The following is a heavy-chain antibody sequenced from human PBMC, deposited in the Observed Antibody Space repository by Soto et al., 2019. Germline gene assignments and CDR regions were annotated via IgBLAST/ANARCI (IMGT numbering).Heavy chain of an antibody. V-gene: IGHV1-69*04. J-gene: IGHJ4*02. CDR1: GDTFSFYS. D-gene: IGHD3-10*01. CDR3: ATSYGSGYRAFDY. CDR2: VNPILSMS. Sequence: QVQLVQSGAEVKRPGSSVKVSCKASGDTFSFYSINWVRQAPGLGLEWMGRVNPILSMSNYAQRFQGRVTMTADKSTRTAYMELSGLGSEGTAMYYCATSYGSGYRAFDYWGQGALVTVSS.